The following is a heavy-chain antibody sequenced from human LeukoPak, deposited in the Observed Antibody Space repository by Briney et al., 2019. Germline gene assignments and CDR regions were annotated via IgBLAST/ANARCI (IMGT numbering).Heavy chain of an antibody. V-gene: IGHV3-11*04. J-gene: IGHJ4*02. Sequence: PGGSLRLSCAASGFTFSDYYVSWIRQAPGKGLEWVSSIGPTSRSIYYTDSVKGRFTISRDNAKNSLYLQMNSLRAEDTAVYYCAREGKNQDFDYWGQGTLVTVSS. CDR2: IGPTSRSI. CDR3: AREGKNQDFDY. CDR1: GFTFSDYY.